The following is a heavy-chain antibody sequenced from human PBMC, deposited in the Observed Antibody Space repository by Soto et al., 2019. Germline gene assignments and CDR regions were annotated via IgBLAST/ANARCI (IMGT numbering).Heavy chain of an antibody. V-gene: IGHV4-34*01. CDR1: GGSFSGYY. Sequence: SETLSLTCAVYGGSFSGYYWSWIRQPPGKGLEWIGEINHSGSTNYNPSLKSRVTISVDTSKNQFSLKLSSVTAADTAVYYCARGKRGLYYDSPLDYWGQGTLVTVSS. CDR3: ARGKRGLYYDSPLDY. CDR2: INHSGST. D-gene: IGHD3-16*01. J-gene: IGHJ4*02.